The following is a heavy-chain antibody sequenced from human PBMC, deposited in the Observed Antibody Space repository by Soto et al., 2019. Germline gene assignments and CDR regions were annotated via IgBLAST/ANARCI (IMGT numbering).Heavy chain of an antibody. CDR3: ASTYSTSWNWFDP. V-gene: IGHV2-26*01. J-gene: IGHJ5*02. CDR2: IFSNDEK. D-gene: IGHD6-13*01. CDR1: GFSLSNAGLG. Sequence: QVTVKESGPVLVKPTETLTLTCTVSGFSLSNAGLGVSWIRQPPGKALEWLAHIFSNDEKSYSTSLKSRLTSSKDTSKGQVVPTMTNIEPVHTATYYRASTYSTSWNWFDPWGQGTLVTVSS.